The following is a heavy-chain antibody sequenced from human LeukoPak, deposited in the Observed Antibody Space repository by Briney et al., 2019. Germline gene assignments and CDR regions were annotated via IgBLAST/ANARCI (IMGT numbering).Heavy chain of an antibody. CDR1: GFTVSSNY. CDR3: ARGRGYSRRYYYMDV. D-gene: IGHD5-18*01. V-gene: IGHV3-66*01. Sequence: GGSLRLSCAASGFTVSSNYMSWVRQAPGKGLEWVSVIYSGGSTYYADSVKGRFTISRDNSKNTLYLQMNSLRAEDTAVYYCARGRGYSRRYYYMDVWGKGTTVTISS. J-gene: IGHJ6*03. CDR2: IYSGGST.